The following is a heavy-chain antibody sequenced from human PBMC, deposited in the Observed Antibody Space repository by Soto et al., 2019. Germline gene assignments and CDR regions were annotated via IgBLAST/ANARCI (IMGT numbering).Heavy chain of an antibody. J-gene: IGHJ5*02. V-gene: IGHV1-8*01. CDR2: MNPKTGNT. Sequence: QVQLVQSGAEVKQPGASVKVSCKASGYTFTRYDINWVRQATGQGLEWMGWMNPKTGNTGYGKKFQGRVTLTRNTTISTAYMELSSLRSEDTAIYYCAYSSGWAELRAWGQGTLVTVPS. CDR1: GYTFTRYD. CDR3: AYSSGWAELRA. D-gene: IGHD6-19*01.